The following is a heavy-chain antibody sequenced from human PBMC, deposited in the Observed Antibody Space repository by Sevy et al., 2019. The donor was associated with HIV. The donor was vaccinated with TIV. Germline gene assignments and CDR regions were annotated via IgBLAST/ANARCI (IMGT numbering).Heavy chain of an antibody. CDR2: INPSRGGT. V-gene: IGHV1-2*02. D-gene: IGHD2-15*01. CDR3: ARQVDNWFDP. J-gene: IGHJ5*02. CDR1: GYTFTYYY. Sequence: ASVKVSCETSGYTFTYYYIHWVRQAPGQGLEWMGWINPSRGGTQYAQKFQGRVSVPIDTSRRTSYMEMRRLRSDDTALYYCARQVDNWFDPWGQGTPVTVSS.